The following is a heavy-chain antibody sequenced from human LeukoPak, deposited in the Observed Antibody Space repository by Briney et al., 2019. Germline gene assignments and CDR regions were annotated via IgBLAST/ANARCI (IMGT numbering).Heavy chain of an antibody. V-gene: IGHV3-66*01. CDR3: AREMGRDGYNFDY. J-gene: IGHJ4*02. Sequence: GGSLRLSCAASGFTVSSNYMSWVRQAPGKGLEWVPVIYSGGSTYYADSVKGRFTISRDNSKNTLYLQMNSLRAEDTAVYYCAREMGRDGYNFDYWGQGTLVTVSS. CDR1: GFTVSSNY. D-gene: IGHD5-24*01. CDR2: IYSGGST.